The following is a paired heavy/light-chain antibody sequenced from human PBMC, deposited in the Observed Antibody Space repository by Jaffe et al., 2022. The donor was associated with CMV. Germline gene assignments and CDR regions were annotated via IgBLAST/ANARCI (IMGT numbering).Light chain of an antibody. CDR1: KLGDKY. V-gene: IGLV3-1*01. J-gene: IGLJ3*02. Sequence: SYELTQPPSVSVSPGQTASITCSGDKLGDKYASWYQQKPGQSPVLVIYQNNKRPSGIPERFSGSISGDTAALTISGAQPMDEADYYCQAWAISTWVFGGGTKLTVL. CDR2: QNN. CDR3: QAWAISTWV.
Heavy chain of an antibody. V-gene: IGHV3-33*08. J-gene: IGHJ4*02. CDR2: IWYDGSSE. D-gene: IGHD2-8*01. CDR3: MRGLGVTSDGYFDH. Sequence: QVQLVESGGGVVQPGKSLRLSCAVSGFTFSRHGMHWVRQAPGKGLEWVAGIWYDGSSEYYIDSVKGRFTISKDNSKNTLYLQMNTLRDDDTGVYYCMRGLGVTSDGYFDHWGQGTLVTVSS. CDR1: GFTFSRHG.